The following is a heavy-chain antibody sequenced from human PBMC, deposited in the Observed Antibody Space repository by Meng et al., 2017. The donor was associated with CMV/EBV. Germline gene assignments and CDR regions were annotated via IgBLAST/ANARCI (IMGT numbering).Heavy chain of an antibody. Sequence: SETLSLTCTVSGGSISSGGYYWSWIRQHPGKGLEWIGSIYYSGSTCYNPSLKSRVTISVDTSKNQFSLKLSSVTAADTAVYYCARDYPRFLEWLVAGDYYYGMDVWGQGTTVTVSS. V-gene: IGHV4-39*07. J-gene: IGHJ6*02. CDR1: GGSISSGGYY. CDR3: ARDYPRFLEWLVAGDYYYGMDV. D-gene: IGHD3-3*01. CDR2: IYYSGST.